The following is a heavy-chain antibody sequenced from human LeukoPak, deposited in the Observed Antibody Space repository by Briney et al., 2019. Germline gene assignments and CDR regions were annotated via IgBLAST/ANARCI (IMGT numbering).Heavy chain of an antibody. Sequence: GGSLRLSYAASGFIFSSYAMSWVRQAPGKGLEWVSAISGSGGSTYYADSVKGRFTISRDNSKNTLYLQMNSLRAEDTAVYYCAKERGGETVTRPYYVDYWGQGTLVTVSS. D-gene: IGHD4-17*01. CDR2: ISGSGGST. V-gene: IGHV3-23*01. J-gene: IGHJ4*02. CDR1: GFIFSSYA. CDR3: AKERGGETVTRPYYVDY.